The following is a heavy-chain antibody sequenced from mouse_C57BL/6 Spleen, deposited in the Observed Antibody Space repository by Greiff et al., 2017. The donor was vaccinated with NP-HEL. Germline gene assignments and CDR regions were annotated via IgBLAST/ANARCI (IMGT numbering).Heavy chain of an antibody. D-gene: IGHD4-1*01. CDR1: GFTFSSYG. J-gene: IGHJ2*01. CDR2: ISSGGSYT. Sequence: LVESGGDLVKPGGSLKLSCAASGFTFSSYGMSWVRQTPDKRLEWVATISSGGSYTYYPDSVKGRFTISRDNAKNTLYLQMSSLKSEDTAMYYCARQTSANWDDFDYWGQGTTLTVSS. CDR3: ARQTSANWDDFDY. V-gene: IGHV5-6*01.